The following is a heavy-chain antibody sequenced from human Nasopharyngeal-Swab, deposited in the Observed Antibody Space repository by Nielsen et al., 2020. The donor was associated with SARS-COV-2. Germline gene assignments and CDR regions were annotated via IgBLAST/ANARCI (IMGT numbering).Heavy chain of an antibody. Sequence: GSLRLSCAVSGASISSDYWGWIRQPPGKGLEWTGCVSYSGRTDYNPSLKSRVTISIDTSKKHFSLVLSSLTAADTALYYCTRGSLRTAPDCWGQGTLVTVSS. CDR2: VSYSGRT. CDR1: GASISSDY. V-gene: IGHV4-59*12. CDR3: TRGSLRTAPDC. J-gene: IGHJ4*02. D-gene: IGHD4-17*01.